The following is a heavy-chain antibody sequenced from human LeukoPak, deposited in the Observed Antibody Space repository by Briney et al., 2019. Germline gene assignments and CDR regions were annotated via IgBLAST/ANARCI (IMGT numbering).Heavy chain of an antibody. D-gene: IGHD6-13*01. CDR1: RGSISSDY. CDR2: LYTSGST. CDR3: VRMKGIAAAATAGYYYYGMDV. J-gene: IGHJ6*02. V-gene: IGHV4-4*07. Sequence: SETLSHTRTVPRGSISSDYSRWIRQPAGEGLGWIGRLYTSGSTNYNPSLKSRVTMSVDTSKNQFSLKLSSVTAADTAVYYCVRMKGIAAAATAGYYYYGMDVWGQGTTVTVSS.